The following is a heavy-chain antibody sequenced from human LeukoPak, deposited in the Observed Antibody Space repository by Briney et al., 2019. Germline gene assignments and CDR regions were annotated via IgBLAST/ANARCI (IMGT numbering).Heavy chain of an antibody. J-gene: IGHJ6*03. CDR3: ARVRLKVQRITMIVVVNYYYYYYMDV. CDR1: GGSFSDYS. D-gene: IGHD3-22*01. Sequence: SETLSLTCAVYGGSFSDYSWSWIRQPPGMGLEWIGEINHSGSTNYNPSLKSRVTISVDTSKNQFSLKLSSVTAADTAVYYCARVRLKVQRITMIVVVNYYYYYYMDVWGKGTTVTVSS. V-gene: IGHV4-34*01. CDR2: INHSGST.